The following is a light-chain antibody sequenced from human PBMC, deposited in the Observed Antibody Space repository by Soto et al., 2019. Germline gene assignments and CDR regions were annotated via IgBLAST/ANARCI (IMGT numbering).Light chain of an antibody. V-gene: IGLV2-14*03. CDR1: SSDVGAYDF. Sequence: QYALTQPASVSGSPGQSIAISCTGTSSDVGAYDFVSWYQQHPDKAPTLMIYEVSHRPSGVSYRFSGSKSVNTATLTISGLQAEDEADYYCSSYTTSSTRVFGTGTKVTVL. CDR2: EVS. CDR3: SSYTTSSTRV. J-gene: IGLJ1*01.